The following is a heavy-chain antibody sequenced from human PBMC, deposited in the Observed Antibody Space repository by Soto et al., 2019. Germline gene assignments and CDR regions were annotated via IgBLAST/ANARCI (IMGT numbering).Heavy chain of an antibody. J-gene: IGHJ6*02. CDR2: INPNSGGT. CDR1: GYTFTGYY. V-gene: IGHV1-2*02. CDR3: ARDAGQSVSADV. Sequence: QVQLVQSGAEVKKPGASVKVSCKASGYTFTGYYIHWVRQAPGQGLEWMGWINPNSGGTNYSQRFQGRVTMTWDTSINTAYMELTRLRSDDTAIYYCARDAGQSVSADVWGQGTTVTVSS.